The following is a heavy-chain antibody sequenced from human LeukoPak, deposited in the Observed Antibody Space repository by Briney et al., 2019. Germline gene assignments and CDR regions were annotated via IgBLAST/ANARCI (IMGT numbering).Heavy chain of an antibody. D-gene: IGHD6-19*01. J-gene: IGHJ6*03. CDR2: ISAYNGNT. CDR1: GYTFTSYG. CDR3: AGALAGYSSGWPYYYYYMDV. V-gene: IGHV1-18*01. Sequence: ASVKVSCKASGYTFTSYGISWVRQAPGQGLEWMGWISAYNGNTNYAQKLQGRVTMTTDTSTSTAYMELSRLRSDDTAVYYCAGALAGYSSGWPYYYYYMDVWGKGTTVTISS.